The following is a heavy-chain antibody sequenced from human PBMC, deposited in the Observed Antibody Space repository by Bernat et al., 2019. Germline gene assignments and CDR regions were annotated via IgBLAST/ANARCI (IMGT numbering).Heavy chain of an antibody. J-gene: IGHJ4*02. V-gene: IGHV3-30*03. CDR2: ISYDGSNK. CDR1: GFTFSSYG. D-gene: IGHD6-13*01. CDR3: ARDLSRAAGEYDY. Sequence: QVQLVESGGGVVQPGRSLRLSCAASGFTFSSYGMHWVRQAPGKGLEWVAVISYDGSNKYYADSVKGRFTISRDNSKNTLYLQMNSLRAEDTAVYYCARDLSRAAGEYDYWGQGTLVTVSS.